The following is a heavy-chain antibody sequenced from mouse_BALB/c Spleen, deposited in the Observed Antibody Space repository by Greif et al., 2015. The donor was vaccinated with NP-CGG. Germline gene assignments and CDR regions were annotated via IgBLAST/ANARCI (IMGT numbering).Heavy chain of an antibody. Sequence: VQLQQSGAELMKPGASVKISCKATGYTFSSYWIEWVKQRPGHGLEWIGEILPGSGSTNYNEKFKGKATFTADTSSNTAYMQLSSLTSEDSAVYYCARGGPWFAYWGQGTLVTVSA. V-gene: IGHV1-9*01. CDR1: GYTFSSYW. CDR2: ILPGSGST. J-gene: IGHJ3*01. CDR3: ARGGPWFAY.